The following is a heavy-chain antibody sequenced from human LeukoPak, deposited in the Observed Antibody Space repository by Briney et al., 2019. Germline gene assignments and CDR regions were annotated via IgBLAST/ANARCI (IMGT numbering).Heavy chain of an antibody. V-gene: IGHV3-21*01. CDR3: AREVYVDYVYGMDV. Sequence: GGSLRLSCAASGFTFSSYSMNWVRQATGKGLEWVSSISSSSSYIYYADSVKGRFTISRDNAKNSLYLQMNSLRAEDTAVYYCAREVYVDYVYGMDVWGQGTTVTASS. CDR2: ISSSSSYI. J-gene: IGHJ6*02. CDR1: GFTFSSYS. D-gene: IGHD5/OR15-5a*01.